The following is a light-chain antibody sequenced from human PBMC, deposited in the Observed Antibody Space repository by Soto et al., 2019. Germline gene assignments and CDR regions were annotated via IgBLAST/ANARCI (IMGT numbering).Light chain of an antibody. J-gene: IGLJ1*01. CDR2: AVS. V-gene: IGLV2-8*01. Sequence: QSVLTQPPSASGSPGQSVTISCTGTSSAIADYNYVSWYQQHPGKAPKLILYAVSERPSGVPDRFSGSKSGKTASLTVSGLQAEDEADYYCSSYDRSNNFYVFGTGTKLTVL. CDR1: SSAIADYNY. CDR3: SSYDRSNNFYV.